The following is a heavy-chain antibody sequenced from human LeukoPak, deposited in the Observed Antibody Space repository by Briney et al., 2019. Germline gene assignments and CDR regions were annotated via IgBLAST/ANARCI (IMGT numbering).Heavy chain of an antibody. Sequence: GGSLRLSCAVSGFTFNNAWMNWVRQAPGKGLEWVSRIKSKSDGATTDYAGPVKGRFTISRDDSKKMLYLQMDGLRTEDTAVYYCTTLTTINVHGDYWAQGTLVTVSS. D-gene: IGHD1-1*01. CDR1: GFTFNNAW. CDR2: IKSKSDGATT. J-gene: IGHJ4*02. CDR3: TTLTTINVHGDY. V-gene: IGHV3-15*01.